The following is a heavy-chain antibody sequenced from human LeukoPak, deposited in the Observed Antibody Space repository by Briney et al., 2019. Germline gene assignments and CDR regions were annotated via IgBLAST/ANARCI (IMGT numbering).Heavy chain of an antibody. Sequence: SETLSLTCTASGGSISSYYWSWIRQPPGKGLEWIGYIYYSGSTNYNPSLKSRVTISVDTSKNQFSLKLSSVTAADTAVYYCARDRDTGKPYSNYYYYGMDVWGQGTTVTVSS. CDR2: IYYSGST. CDR3: ARDRDTGKPYSNYYYYGMDV. D-gene: IGHD2/OR15-2a*01. CDR1: GGSISSYY. V-gene: IGHV4-59*01. J-gene: IGHJ6*02.